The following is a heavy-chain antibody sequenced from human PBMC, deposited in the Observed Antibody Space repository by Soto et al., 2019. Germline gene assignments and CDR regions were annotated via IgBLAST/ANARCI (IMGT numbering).Heavy chain of an antibody. Sequence: QMQLQESGPGLVKPSETLSLTCVVSGGSITGSDWWTWVRQSPEKGLEWIGEIFHSGNTNYSPSLKSRVTISLAKSANQFSLKVISVTAADTAIYYCANRPFFEWAPYDGLDVWGPGTTVIVSS. CDR2: IFHSGNT. CDR1: GGSITGSDW. D-gene: IGHD3-3*02. J-gene: IGHJ6*02. CDR3: ANRPFFEWAPYDGLDV. V-gene: IGHV4-4*02.